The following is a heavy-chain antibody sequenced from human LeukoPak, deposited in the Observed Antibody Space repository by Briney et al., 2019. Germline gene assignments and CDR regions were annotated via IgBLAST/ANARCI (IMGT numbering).Heavy chain of an antibody. CDR1: GGSISSYY. CDR3: ARDGAATVSGYAFDI. Sequence: SETLSLTCTVSGGSISSYYWSWIRQPPGKGLEWIGYIYYSGSTNYNPSLKSRVTISVDKSKNQFSLKLNSVTAADTAVYYCARDGAATVSGYAFDIWGQGTKVTVSS. V-gene: IGHV4-59*12. CDR2: IYYSGST. J-gene: IGHJ3*02. D-gene: IGHD6-19*01.